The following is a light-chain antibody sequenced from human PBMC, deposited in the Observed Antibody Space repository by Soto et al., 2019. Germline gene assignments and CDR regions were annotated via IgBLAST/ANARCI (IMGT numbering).Light chain of an antibody. CDR2: AAS. CDR1: QGIRND. CDR3: LQDYSYPRT. V-gene: IGKV1-6*01. Sequence: AIPMTQSPSSLSASVGDRVTITCWASQGIRNDLGWYQQKPGKAPKLLIYAASSLQSRVPSRFSGSGSGTDFTLTISSLQPEDFATYYCLQDYSYPRTFGQGTKVEIK. J-gene: IGKJ1*01.